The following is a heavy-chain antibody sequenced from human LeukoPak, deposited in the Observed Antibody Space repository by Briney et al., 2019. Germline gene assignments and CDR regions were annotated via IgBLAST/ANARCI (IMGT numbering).Heavy chain of an antibody. V-gene: IGHV3-21*01. CDR3: ARDQYYYYYMDV. CDR2: IISSSSYI. J-gene: IGHJ6*03. CDR1: VFTFSSYS. Sequence: GGSLRLSCAASVFTFSSYSMNWVRQAPGKGLEWVSSIISSSSYIYYADSVKGRFTISRDNAKNSLYLQMNSLRDEDTAVYYCARDQYYYYYMDVWGKGTTVTVSS.